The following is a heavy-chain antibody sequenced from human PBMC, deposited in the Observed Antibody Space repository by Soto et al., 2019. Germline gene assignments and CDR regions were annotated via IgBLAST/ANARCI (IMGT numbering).Heavy chain of an antibody. D-gene: IGHD3-10*01. CDR1: GDSINSSHW. CDR2: IYHSGNT. Sequence: PSETLSLTCAVSGDSINSSHWWNWVRQPPGKGLELIGKIYHSGNTNYNPSLKSRVTISVDTSKNQFSLKLSSVTATDTAVYYCARAFVWFGELYYFDYWGQGTLVTVST. CDR3: ARAFVWFGELYYFDY. J-gene: IGHJ4*02. V-gene: IGHV4-4*02.